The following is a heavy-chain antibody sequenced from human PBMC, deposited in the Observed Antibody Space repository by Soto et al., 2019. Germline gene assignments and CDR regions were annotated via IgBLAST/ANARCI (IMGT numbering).Heavy chain of an antibody. CDR2: ISYSDGS. Sequence: SETLSLTCTVSGGSISSGGYYWGWMRQPPGKGLEWIASISYSDGSFYNSSLKSRLTISVDTSKNQFSLSLRSVTAADTAVYYCASHRTFWPFDYWGQGTVVTVSS. J-gene: IGHJ4*02. V-gene: IGHV4-39*01. CDR1: GGSISSGGYY. D-gene: IGHD2-8*01. CDR3: ASHRTFWPFDY.